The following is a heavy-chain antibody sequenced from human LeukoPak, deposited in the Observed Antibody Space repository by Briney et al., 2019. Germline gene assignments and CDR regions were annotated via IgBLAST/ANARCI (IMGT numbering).Heavy chain of an antibody. J-gene: IGHJ6*03. CDR2: INTNSVGT. Sequence: GSVKVSCKASGYTFTCYYMHWVRQAAGQGLEWMGGINTNSVGTNYAQKCQGRVTMTRDTSISTAYIELSRLRSDDTAVYYCARDSIAVADYYYYYYMDVWGKGTTVTVSS. CDR1: GYTFTCYY. V-gene: IGHV1-2*02. CDR3: ARDSIAVADYYYYYYMDV. D-gene: IGHD6-19*01.